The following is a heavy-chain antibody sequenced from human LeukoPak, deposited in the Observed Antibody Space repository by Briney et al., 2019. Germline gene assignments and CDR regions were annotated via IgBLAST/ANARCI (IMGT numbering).Heavy chain of an antibody. CDR2: INHSGST. CDR3: ATFHYYGSGSYYGSVDS. CDR1: GGSFSGYY. J-gene: IGHJ5*02. D-gene: IGHD3-10*01. V-gene: IGHV4-34*01. Sequence: PSETLSLTCAVYGGSFSGYYWSWIRQPPGKGLEWIGEINHSGSTNYNPSLKSRVTISVDTSKNQFSLKLSSVTAADTAVYYCATFHYYGSGSYYGSVDSWGQGTLVTVSS.